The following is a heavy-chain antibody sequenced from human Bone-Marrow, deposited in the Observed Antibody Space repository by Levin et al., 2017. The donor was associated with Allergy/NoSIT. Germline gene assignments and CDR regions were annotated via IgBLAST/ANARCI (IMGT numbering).Heavy chain of an antibody. V-gene: IGHV3-74*01. Sequence: SCAASGFTFSSYWMHWVRQAPGKGLVWVSRSNSDGSSTSYADSVKGRFTISRDNAKNTLYLQMNSLRAEDMAVYYCARGNYYGMDVWGQGTTVTVSS. CDR1: GFTFSSYW. J-gene: IGHJ6*02. CDR3: ARGNYYGMDV. CDR2: SNSDGSST.